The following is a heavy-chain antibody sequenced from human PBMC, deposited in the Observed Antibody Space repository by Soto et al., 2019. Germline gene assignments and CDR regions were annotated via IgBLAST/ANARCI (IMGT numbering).Heavy chain of an antibody. CDR3: AKQIRGSGWYPLDS. D-gene: IGHD6-19*01. CDR2: SSFDGTQQ. CDR1: GFSLSSSD. J-gene: IGHJ4*02. Sequence: GGSLRLSCTASGFSLSSSDMHWVRQAPGKGLEWLAVSSFDGTQQFYGDSVKGRFTVSRDNSNNMLYLEMNSLRTGDTAVYYCAKQIRGSGWYPLDSRGLGTPVTVSS. V-gene: IGHV3-30*18.